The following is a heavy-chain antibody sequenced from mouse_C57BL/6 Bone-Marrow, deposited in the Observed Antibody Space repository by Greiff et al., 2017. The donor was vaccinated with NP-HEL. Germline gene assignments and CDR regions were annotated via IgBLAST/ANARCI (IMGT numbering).Heavy chain of an antibody. CDR3: ASLDGYYSYYAMDY. J-gene: IGHJ4*01. V-gene: IGHV2-2*01. CDR2: IWSGGST. Sequence: VQVVESGPGLVQPSQSLSITCTVSGFSLTSYGVHWVRQSPGKGLEWLGVIWSGGSTDYNAAFISRLSISKDNSKSQVFFKMNSLQADDTAIYYCASLDGYYSYYAMDYWGQGTSVTVSS. CDR1: GFSLTSYG. D-gene: IGHD2-3*01.